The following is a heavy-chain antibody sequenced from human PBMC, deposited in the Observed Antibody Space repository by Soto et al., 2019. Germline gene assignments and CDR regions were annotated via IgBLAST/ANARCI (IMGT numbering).Heavy chain of an antibody. CDR1: GGSISSGGYY. CDR3: ARAPAELRYFDY. V-gene: IGHV4-31*03. CDR2: IYYSGST. J-gene: IGHJ4*02. D-gene: IGHD1-26*01. Sequence: PWETLSLTCTVSGGSISSGGYYWSWIRQHPGKGLEWIGYIYYSGSTYYNPSLKSRVTISVDTSKNQFSLKLSSVTAADTAVYYCARAPAELRYFDYWGQGTLVTVSS.